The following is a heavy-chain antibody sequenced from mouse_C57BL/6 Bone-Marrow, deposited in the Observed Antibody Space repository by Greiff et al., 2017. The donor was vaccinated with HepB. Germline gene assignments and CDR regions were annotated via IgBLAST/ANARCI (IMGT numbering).Heavy chain of an antibody. V-gene: IGHV5-6*01. CDR1: GFTFSSYG. Sequence: EVQRVESGGDLVKPGGSLKLSCAASGFTFSSYGMSWVRQTPDKRLEWVATISSGGSYTYYPDSVKGRFTISRDNAKNTLYLQMSSLKSEDTAMYYCARHSITTVVAKDYCGQGTTLTVSS. J-gene: IGHJ2*01. CDR3: ARHSITTVVAKDY. D-gene: IGHD1-1*01. CDR2: ISSGGSYT.